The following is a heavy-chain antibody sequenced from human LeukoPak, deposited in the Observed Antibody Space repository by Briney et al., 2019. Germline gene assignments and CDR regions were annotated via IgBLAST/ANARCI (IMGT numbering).Heavy chain of an antibody. CDR3: ARDEGNTGWYTFDY. J-gene: IGHJ4*02. D-gene: IGHD6-19*01. CDR1: GDSVSSNNGA. Sequence: SQTPSLTCAISGDSVSSNNGAWNWIRQSPSRGLEWLGRTYYRSKWYYDYAESVKGRMSISPDTSKNQFSLQVNSVTPDDTAVYYCARDEGNTGWYTFDYWGQGTPVTVSS. V-gene: IGHV6-1*01. CDR2: TYYRSKWYY.